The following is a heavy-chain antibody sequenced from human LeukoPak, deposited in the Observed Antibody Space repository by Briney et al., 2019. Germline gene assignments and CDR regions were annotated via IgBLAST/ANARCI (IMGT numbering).Heavy chain of an antibody. V-gene: IGHV5-51*01. CDR1: GYNFATYW. CDR2: IYPGDSDT. J-gene: IGHJ5*02. CDR3: ARSRSSRNWFDP. Sequence: PGESLKISCKASGYNFATYWIAWVRQMPGTGLEPMGVIYPGDSDTRYSPSFQGQVTISVDRSRSTAYLQWSSLTASDSAIYYCARSRSSRNWFDPWGQGTLVTVSS. D-gene: IGHD2-15*01.